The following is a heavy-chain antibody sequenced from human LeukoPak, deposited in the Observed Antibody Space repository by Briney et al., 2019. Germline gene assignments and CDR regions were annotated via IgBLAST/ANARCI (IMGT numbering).Heavy chain of an antibody. Sequence: PSETLSLTCTVSGGSISSYYWSWIRQPPGKGLEWIGYIYYSGSTNYNPSLKSRVTISVDTSKNQFSLKLSSVTAADTAVYYCARGSWNDVPYYFDYWGQGTLVTVSS. CDR1: GGSISSYY. J-gene: IGHJ4*02. CDR3: ARGSWNDVPYYFDY. V-gene: IGHV4-59*01. CDR2: IYYSGST. D-gene: IGHD1-1*01.